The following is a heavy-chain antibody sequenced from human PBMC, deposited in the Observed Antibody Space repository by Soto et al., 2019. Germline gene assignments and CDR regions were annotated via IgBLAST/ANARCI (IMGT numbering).Heavy chain of an antibody. V-gene: IGHV4-31*03. CDR3: ASHIKSAYSNGYEAFDI. D-gene: IGHD5-18*01. J-gene: IGHJ3*02. CDR2: IYYSGST. CDR1: GGSISSGGYY. Sequence: SETLSLTCTVSGGSISSGGYYWSWIRQHPGKGLEWIGYIYYSGSTYYNPSLKSRVTISVDTSKNQFSLKLTSVTAADTAIYYCASHIKSAYSNGYEAFDIWGQGTMVTVSS.